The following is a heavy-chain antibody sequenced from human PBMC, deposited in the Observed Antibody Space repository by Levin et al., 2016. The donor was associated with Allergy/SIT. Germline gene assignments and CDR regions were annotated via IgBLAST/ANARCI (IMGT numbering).Heavy chain of an antibody. V-gene: IGHV3-11*01. CDR1: GFTFSDYH. Sequence: GESLKISCAASGFTFSDYHMSWIRQAPGKGLEWVSYISGSGTTIYYADSVKGRFTISRDNAKNSMYVQMNSLRAEDTAVYYCASAYYDFWSGYADYWGQGTLVTVSS. J-gene: IGHJ4*02. CDR2: ISGSGTTI. D-gene: IGHD3-3*01. CDR3: ASAYYDFWSGYADY.